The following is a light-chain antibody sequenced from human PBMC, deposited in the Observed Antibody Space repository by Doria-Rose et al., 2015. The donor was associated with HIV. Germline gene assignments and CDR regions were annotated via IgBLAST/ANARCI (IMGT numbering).Light chain of an antibody. Sequence: EIVMTQSPGTLSLSPGEGATLSCRASQSFSSTYLAWYQQKPGQAPNLLIYDGSTRATGIPDRFSASESGTDFTRSISGLENEDFAMDHWDQCGTAWTCGQGTKVEI. CDR1: QSFSSTY. CDR3: DQCGTAWT. CDR2: DGS. J-gene: IGKJ1*01. V-gene: IGKV3-20*01.